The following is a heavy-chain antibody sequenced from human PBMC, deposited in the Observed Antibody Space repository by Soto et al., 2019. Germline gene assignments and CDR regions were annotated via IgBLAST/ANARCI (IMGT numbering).Heavy chain of an antibody. CDR1: GYTFTSYG. CDR2: ISAYNGNT. J-gene: IGHJ3*02. CDR3: ARDHYGSGSDAWNDAFDI. Sequence: ASVKVSCKASGYTFTSYGISWVRQAPGQGLEWMGLISAYNGNTNYAQKLQGRVTMTTDTSTSTAYMELRSLRSDETAVYYCARDHYGSGSDAWNDAFDIWGQGTMVT. D-gene: IGHD3-10*01. V-gene: IGHV1-18*04.